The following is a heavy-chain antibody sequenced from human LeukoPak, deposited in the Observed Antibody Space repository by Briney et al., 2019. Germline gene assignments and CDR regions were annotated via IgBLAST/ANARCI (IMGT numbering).Heavy chain of an antibody. V-gene: IGHV4-39*07. D-gene: IGHD6-19*01. J-gene: IGHJ4*02. CDR2: IYHIGST. Sequence: PSETLSLTCTVSGGSISSSSYYWGWIRQPPGKGLEWIGSIYHIGSTYYSPSLKSRVSLSVDTSKNQFSLKLSSVTAADTAVYYCANSPIIAVADYFGSWGQGRLVTVSS. CDR1: GGSISSSSYY. CDR3: ANSPIIAVADYFGS.